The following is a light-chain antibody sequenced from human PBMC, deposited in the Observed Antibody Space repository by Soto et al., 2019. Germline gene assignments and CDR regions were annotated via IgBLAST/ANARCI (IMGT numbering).Light chain of an antibody. Sequence: DLQMTQSPSSLSASVGDRLTLTCQASQDISDSLIWYQVKPGNAPQLLMFDASKLETGVPSRFSGSGSGRDFTFTISRLQPEDFATYYCQQYASLPLTFGGGTKVEIK. CDR1: QDISDS. CDR3: QQYASLPLT. CDR2: DAS. J-gene: IGKJ4*01. V-gene: IGKV1-33*01.